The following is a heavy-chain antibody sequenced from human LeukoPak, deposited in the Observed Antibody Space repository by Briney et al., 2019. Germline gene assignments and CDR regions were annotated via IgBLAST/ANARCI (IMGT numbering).Heavy chain of an antibody. D-gene: IGHD2-2*01. CDR1: GYTFTSYG. CDR2: ISAYNGNT. CDR3: ARAGLGYCSSISCTYYYYGMDV. J-gene: IGHJ6*02. V-gene: IGHV1-18*01. Sequence: ASVKVSCKASGYTFTSYGISWVRQAPGQGLEWMGWISAYNGNTNYALKLQGRVTMTTDTSTSTAYMELRSLRSDDTAVYYCARAGLGYCSSISCTYYYYGMDVWGQGTTVTVSS.